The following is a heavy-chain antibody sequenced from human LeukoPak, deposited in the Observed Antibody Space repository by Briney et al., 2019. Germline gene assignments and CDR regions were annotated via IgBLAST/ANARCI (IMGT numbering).Heavy chain of an antibody. Sequence: GRSLRLSCAASGFTFNNYAMSWVRQAPGKGMEWVSTISGGGGSTYYTDSVKGRFTISRDNSKNTLYLQMNSLRAEDTAVYYCAKAWELLVDHDAFDIWGQGTMVTVSS. J-gene: IGHJ3*02. CDR1: GFTFNNYA. CDR2: ISGGGGST. V-gene: IGHV3-23*01. D-gene: IGHD1-26*01. CDR3: AKAWELLVDHDAFDI.